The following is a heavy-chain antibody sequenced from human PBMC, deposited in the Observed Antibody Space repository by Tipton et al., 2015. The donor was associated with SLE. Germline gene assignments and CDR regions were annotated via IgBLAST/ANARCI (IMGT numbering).Heavy chain of an antibody. D-gene: IGHD4-11*01. J-gene: IGHJ4*02. CDR1: GYTFTSYN. Sequence: QSGPEVKKPGASVRVSCKASGYTFTSYNINWVRQAAGQGLEWMGAINPDSGSTRYAQKFQDRISMTGDPSTNTVYMDSTSLRSEDTAVYFCARGPRALYTDYWGQGTLVTVSS. CDR3: ARGPRALYTDY. CDR2: INPDSGST. V-gene: IGHV1-8*01.